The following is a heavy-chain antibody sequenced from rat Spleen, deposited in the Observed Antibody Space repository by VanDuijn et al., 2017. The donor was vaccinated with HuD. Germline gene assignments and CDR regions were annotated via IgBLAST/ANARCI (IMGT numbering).Heavy chain of an antibody. CDR1: GFTFSSFP. CDR2: ISTSGGST. J-gene: IGHJ2*01. Sequence: EVQLVESGGGLVQPGRSMKLSCAASGFTFSSFPMAWVRQAPTKGLEWVATISTSGGSTYYRDSVKGRFTISRDNAKSTLYLQMNSLRSEDTATYYCTRSGGGDWGQGVMVTVSS. CDR3: TRSGGGD. D-gene: IGHD4-3*01. V-gene: IGHV5-46*01.